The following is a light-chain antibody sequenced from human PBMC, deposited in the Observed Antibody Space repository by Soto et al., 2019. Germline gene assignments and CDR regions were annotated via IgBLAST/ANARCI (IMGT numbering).Light chain of an antibody. CDR3: PAYVKPPLT. CDR1: QDISNY. CDR2: DAS. V-gene: IGKV1-33*01. Sequence: DIQVTQSPSSLSASVGDRVTITCQASQDISNYLNWYQQKPGKAPKLLIYDASNLETGVPSRFSGSGSGTDFTFTISSLQPEDKATYYCPAYVKPPLTFGGGTPVDLK. J-gene: IGKJ4*01.